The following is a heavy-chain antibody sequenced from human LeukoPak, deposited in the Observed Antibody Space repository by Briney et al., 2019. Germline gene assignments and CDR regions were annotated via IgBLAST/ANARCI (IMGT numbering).Heavy chain of an antibody. J-gene: IGHJ4*02. CDR3: ARGGQNFDFWRFDY. D-gene: IGHD3-3*01. CDR1: GFTFNDHA. CDR2: ISGSGGST. Sequence: GGSLRLSCAGSGFTFNDHAMSWVRQAPGKGLEWVSSISGSGGSTYYADYVKGRSTISREDSKNVVYFEMHSLRGEDTAVYFCARGGQNFDFWRFDYWGQGTLVVVSS. V-gene: IGHV3-23*01.